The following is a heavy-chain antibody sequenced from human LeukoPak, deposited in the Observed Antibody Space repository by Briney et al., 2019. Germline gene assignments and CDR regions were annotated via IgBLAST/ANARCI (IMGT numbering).Heavy chain of an antibody. CDR2: IYHSGST. CDR1: GGSISSSNW. J-gene: IGHJ5*02. D-gene: IGHD1-26*01. CDR3: AREAIVGATKGNWFDP. Sequence: SETLSLTCAVSGGSISSSNWWSWVRQPPGKGLEWIGEIYHSGSTNYNPSLKSRVTISVDKSKNRFSLKLSSVTAADTAVYYCAREAIVGATKGNWFDPWGQGTLVTVSS. V-gene: IGHV4-4*02.